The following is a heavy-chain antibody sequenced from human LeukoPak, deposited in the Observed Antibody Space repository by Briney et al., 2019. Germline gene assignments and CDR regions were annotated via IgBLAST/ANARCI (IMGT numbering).Heavy chain of an antibody. Sequence: SEALSLTCTASGASISGSYSSWIRQPPRNGLEWIAYLYNSGSTNYNPSLKSRVTISIDTSKNQFSLKLSSLTAADTAIYYCARGIESYGDYGYWGQGILVTVSS. D-gene: IGHD4-17*01. CDR1: GASISGSY. J-gene: IGHJ4*02. CDR2: LYNSGST. V-gene: IGHV4-59*01. CDR3: ARGIESYGDYGY.